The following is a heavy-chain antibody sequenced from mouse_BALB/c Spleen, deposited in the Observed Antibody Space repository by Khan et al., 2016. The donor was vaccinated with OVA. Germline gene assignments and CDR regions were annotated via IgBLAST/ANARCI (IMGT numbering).Heavy chain of an antibody. CDR2: ISSGSDYT. CDR3: ARHVTGSIAY. Sequence: EMELVESGGDLVKPGGSLKLSCAASGFTFSAYSMHWVRKIPDKGLKWVATISSGSDYTYYPDGLKGWFAFSMENAKNTLYLEMSGMKSEDTAMYYWARHVTGSIAYWGQGTLVTVSA. J-gene: IGHJ3*01. V-gene: IGHV5-6*01. D-gene: IGHD4-1*01. CDR1: GFTFSAYS.